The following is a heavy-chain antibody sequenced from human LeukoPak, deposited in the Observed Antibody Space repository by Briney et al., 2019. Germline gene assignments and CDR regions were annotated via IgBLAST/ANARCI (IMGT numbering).Heavy chain of an antibody. V-gene: IGHV3-33*01. CDR3: ARDGLELDGYQNLGNTGNWFDP. D-gene: IGHD5-24*01. CDR2: IWYDGSNK. Sequence: GGSLRLSCAASGFTFSSYGMHWVRQAPGKGLEWVAVIWYDGSNKYYADSVKGRFTISRDNSKNTLYLQMNSLRAEDTAVYYCARDGLELDGYQNLGNTGNWFDPWGQGTLVTVSS. J-gene: IGHJ5*02. CDR1: GFTFSSYG.